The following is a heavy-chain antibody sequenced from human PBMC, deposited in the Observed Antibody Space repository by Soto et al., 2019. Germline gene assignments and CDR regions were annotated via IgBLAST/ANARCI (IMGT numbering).Heavy chain of an antibody. D-gene: IGHD2-8*02. V-gene: IGHV3-23*01. J-gene: IGHJ3*02. Sequence: GSLRLSCAASGFICSSYDMSWVRQAPGKGLEWVSTILVDGRAFYVDSVRGRFTISRDTSKNTVYLQMNSLTAGDTALYYCAKATATGGGAFDICGQGTMVTVSS. CDR3: AKATATGGGAFDI. CDR2: ILVDGRA. CDR1: GFICSSYD.